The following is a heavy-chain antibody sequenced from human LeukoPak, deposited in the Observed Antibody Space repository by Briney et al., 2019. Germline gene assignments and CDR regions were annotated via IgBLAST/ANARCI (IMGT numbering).Heavy chain of an antibody. J-gene: IGHJ4*02. CDR2: SSWNSGSI. CDR1: GFTFDDYA. V-gene: IGHV3-9*01. Sequence: GGSLRLSCAASGFTFDDYAMHWVRQAPGKGLEWVSGSSWNSGSIGYADSVKGRFTISRDNAKNSLYLQMNSLRAEDTALYYCAKDTHYGSGSRGFDYWGQGTLVTVSS. D-gene: IGHD3-10*01. CDR3: AKDTHYGSGSRGFDY.